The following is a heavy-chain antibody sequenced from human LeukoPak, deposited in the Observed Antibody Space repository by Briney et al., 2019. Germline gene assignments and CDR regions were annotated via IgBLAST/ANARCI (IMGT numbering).Heavy chain of an antibody. J-gene: IGHJ4*02. Sequence: ASVKVSCKASGYTFTSYDINWVRQATGQGLEWMGWMNPNSGNTGYAQKFQGRVTMTKNTSISTAYMELSSLISEDTAVYYCARARGGYDNMYYFDYWGQGTLVTVSS. CDR3: ARARGGYDNMYYFDY. D-gene: IGHD3-22*01. V-gene: IGHV1-8*01. CDR1: GYTFTSYD. CDR2: MNPNSGNT.